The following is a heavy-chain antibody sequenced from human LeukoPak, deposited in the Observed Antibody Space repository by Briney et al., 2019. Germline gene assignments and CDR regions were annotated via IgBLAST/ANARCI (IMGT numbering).Heavy chain of an antibody. J-gene: IGHJ3*02. CDR2: IYYSGST. Sequence: SETLSLTCTVSSDSISTYYWSWVRQPPGKGLEWIGYIYYSGSTYYNPSLKSRVTISVDTSKNQFSLKLNGVTAADTAVYYCARNKPLDPFDIWGQGTMVSVSS. CDR3: ARNKPLDPFDI. D-gene: IGHD1/OR15-1a*01. CDR1: SDSISTYY. V-gene: IGHV4-59*01.